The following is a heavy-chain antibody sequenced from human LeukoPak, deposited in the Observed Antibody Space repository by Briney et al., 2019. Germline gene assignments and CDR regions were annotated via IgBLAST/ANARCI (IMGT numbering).Heavy chain of an antibody. V-gene: IGHV1-18*01. D-gene: IGHD3-22*01. Sequence: ASVKVSCKASGYTFTSYGISWVRQAPGQGLEWMGWISAYNGNTNYAQKLQGRVTMTTDTSTSTAYMELRSLRSDDTAVYYCARDQGTIILGYFDYWGQGTLVTVSS. CDR1: GYTFTSYG. CDR3: ARDQGTIILGYFDY. CDR2: ISAYNGNT. J-gene: IGHJ4*02.